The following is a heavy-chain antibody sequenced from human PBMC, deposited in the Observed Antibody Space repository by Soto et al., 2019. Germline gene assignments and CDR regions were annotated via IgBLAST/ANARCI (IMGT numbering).Heavy chain of an antibody. Sequence: EVQLVESGGGLVQPGGSLRLSCAASGFTFSSYWMSWVRQAPGKGLEWVANIKQDGSEKYYVDSVKGRFTISRDNAKNSQYLQMNSLRAEDTAVYYCARDIVVVVAAIHYYYYYGMDVWGQGTTVTVSS. CDR1: GFTFSSYW. V-gene: IGHV3-7*03. CDR3: ARDIVVVVAAIHYYYYYGMDV. D-gene: IGHD2-15*01. J-gene: IGHJ6*02. CDR2: IKQDGSEK.